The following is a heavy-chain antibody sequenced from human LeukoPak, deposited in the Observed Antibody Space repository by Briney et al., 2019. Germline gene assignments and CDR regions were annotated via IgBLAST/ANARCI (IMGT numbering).Heavy chain of an antibody. Sequence: SSETLSLTCTVSGGSISSYYWSWIRQPPGKGLEWIGYIYYSGSTNYNPSLKSRVTISVDTSKNQFSLKLSSVTAADTAVYYCARGGGTVTTSFDYWGQGTLVTVSS. CDR2: IYYSGST. CDR3: ARGGGTVTTSFDY. D-gene: IGHD4-17*01. J-gene: IGHJ4*02. V-gene: IGHV4-59*08. CDR1: GGSISSYY.